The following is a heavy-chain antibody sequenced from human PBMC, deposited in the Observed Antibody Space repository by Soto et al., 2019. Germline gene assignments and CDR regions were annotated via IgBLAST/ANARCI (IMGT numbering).Heavy chain of an antibody. J-gene: IGHJ3*02. CDR2: ISYDGSNK. CDR3: VRGQALSNMIGSWDFDI. Sequence: QVQLVESGGGVVQPGRSLRLSCAASGFTFSSYAMQWVRQAPGKGLEWVAVISYDGSNKYYADSGKGRFTISRDNSKNTLYLQMNRLRADDTAVYYCVRGQALSNMIGSWDFDIWGQGTMVTVSA. D-gene: IGHD3-22*01. V-gene: IGHV3-30-3*01. CDR1: GFTFSSYA.